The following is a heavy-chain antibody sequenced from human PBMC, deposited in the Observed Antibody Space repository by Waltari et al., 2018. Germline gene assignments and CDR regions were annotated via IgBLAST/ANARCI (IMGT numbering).Heavy chain of an antibody. CDR2: IHYSGTT. D-gene: IGHD2-8*02. V-gene: IGHV4-59*11. J-gene: IGHJ5*02. CDR3: VRGKLGFCTGSSCHLDL. CDR1: GDATSNHF. Sequence: QVQVQESGPGLVKPSETVSLTWPVSGDATSNHFWTWIRQPPEKGLEWIGNIHYSGTTNYNPSLKSRVAISLDTSKNHLSLRLDSVTAADTALYFCVRGKLGFCTGSSCHLDLWGRGTLVTVSS.